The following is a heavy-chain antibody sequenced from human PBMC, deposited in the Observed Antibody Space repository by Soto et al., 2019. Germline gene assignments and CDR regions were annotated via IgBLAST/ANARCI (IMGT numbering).Heavy chain of an antibody. CDR3: ARDPDIVVVPAAISLLDYYYGMDV. J-gene: IGHJ6*02. CDR1: VFTFSRYG. V-gene: IGHV3-33*01. D-gene: IGHD2-2*01. CDR2: IWYDGSNK. Sequence: GASLRPSFAASVFTFSRYGMHWVRLSPFHVLEWVAFIWYDGSNKYYADSLKGRFTISRDNSKNTLYLQMNRLRAEDTAVYYCARDPDIVVVPAAISLLDYYYGMDVWGQGITLTV.